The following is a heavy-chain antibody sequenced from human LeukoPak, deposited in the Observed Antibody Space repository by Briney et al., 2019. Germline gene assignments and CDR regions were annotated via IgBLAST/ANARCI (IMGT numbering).Heavy chain of an antibody. CDR3: ARHYYDRSGYYSTPHYFGY. CDR1: GDSISSNSYY. V-gene: IGHV4-39*01. Sequence: SETLSLTCTVSGDSISSNSYYWGWIRQPPGTGLEWIGSIYYSGSTYYNPSLKSRVTVSVDTAKSQLSLKVSSVTAADTAVYYCARHYYDRSGYYSTPHYFGYWGQGTLVTVSS. D-gene: IGHD3-22*01. CDR2: IYYSGST. J-gene: IGHJ4*02.